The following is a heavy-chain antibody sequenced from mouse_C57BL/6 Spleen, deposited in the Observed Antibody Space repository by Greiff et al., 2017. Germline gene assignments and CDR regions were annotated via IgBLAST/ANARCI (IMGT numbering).Heavy chain of an antibody. V-gene: IGHV1-54*01. CDR2: INPGSGGT. D-gene: IGHD1-1*01. J-gene: IGHJ2*01. CDR1: GYAFTNYL. CDR3: ARRYYGSPDY. Sequence: QVQLQQSGAELVRPGTSVKVSCKASGYAFTNYLIEWVKQRPGQGLEWIGVINPGSGGTNYNEKFKGKATLTADKSSSTAYMQLSSLTSDDSAVYFCARRYYGSPDYWGQGTTLTVSS.